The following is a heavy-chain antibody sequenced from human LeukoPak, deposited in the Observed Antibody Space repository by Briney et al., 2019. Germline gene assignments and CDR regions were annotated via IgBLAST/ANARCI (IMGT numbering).Heavy chain of an antibody. CDR1: GFTFSSYG. V-gene: IGHV3-30*02. Sequence: GGSLRLSCAASGFTFSSYGMHWVRQAPGKGLEWVAFIRYDGSNKYYADSVKGRFTISRDNSKNTLYLQMNSLRAEDTAVYYCAKDIKVGETRAFDYWGQGTLVTVSS. CDR3: AKDIKVGETRAFDY. J-gene: IGHJ4*02. D-gene: IGHD3-10*01. CDR2: IRYDGSNK.